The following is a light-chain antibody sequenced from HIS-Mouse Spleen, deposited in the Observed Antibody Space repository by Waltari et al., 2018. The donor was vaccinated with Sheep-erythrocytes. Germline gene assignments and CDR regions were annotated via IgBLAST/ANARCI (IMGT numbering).Light chain of an antibody. CDR3: CSYAGSSTPWV. CDR1: SSAVGRYNL. Sequence: QSALTQPASVSGSPGQSIPIPCTGTSSAVGRYNLVSWYQQHPGKAPKLMIYEGSKRPSGVSNRFSGSKSGNTASLTISGLQAEDEADYYCCSYAGSSTPWVFGGGTKLTVL. CDR2: EGS. J-gene: IGLJ3*02. V-gene: IGLV2-23*01.